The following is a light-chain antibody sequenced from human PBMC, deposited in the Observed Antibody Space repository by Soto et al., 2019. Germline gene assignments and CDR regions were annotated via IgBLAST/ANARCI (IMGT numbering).Light chain of an antibody. J-gene: IGLJ2*01. CDR1: TGDVGGYNY. CDR3: SSYTSSSTLI. Sequence: QSALTQPASVSGSPGQSITVSCTGTTGDVGGYNYVSWYQQHPGKAPKLIIYEVTDRPSGVSHRFSGSRSDSTASLTISGLQAEDEADYYCSSYTSSSTLIFGGGTKLTVL. CDR2: EVT. V-gene: IGLV2-14*01.